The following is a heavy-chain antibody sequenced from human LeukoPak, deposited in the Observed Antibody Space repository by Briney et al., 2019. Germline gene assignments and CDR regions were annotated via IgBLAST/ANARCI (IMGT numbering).Heavy chain of an antibody. Sequence: GGSLRLSCAASGFNFSSYEMNWVRQAPGKGLEWVSYISSSGSTIYYADSVKGRFTISRDNAKNSLYLQMNSLRAEDTAVYYCARDVQPYGSGSYYTYYYGMDVWGKGTTVTVSS. V-gene: IGHV3-48*03. D-gene: IGHD3-10*01. CDR1: GFNFSSYE. CDR3: ARDVQPYGSGSYYTYYYGMDV. J-gene: IGHJ6*04. CDR2: ISSSGSTI.